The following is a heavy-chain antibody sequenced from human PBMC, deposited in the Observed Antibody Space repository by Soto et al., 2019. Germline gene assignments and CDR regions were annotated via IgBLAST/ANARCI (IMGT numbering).Heavy chain of an antibody. CDR1: GYTLTELS. CDR3: ARDRSSYYSNYYFDY. CDR2: IIPEDGIA. D-gene: IGHD4-4*01. V-gene: IGHV1-24*01. Sequence: ASVKVSCKVSGYTLTELSMHWVRQAPGKGLEWMGGIIPEDGIAIYAQKFQGRVTITADESMSTAYMELSSLRSEYTAVYYCARDRSSYYSNYYFDYWGQGTLVTVSS. J-gene: IGHJ4*02.